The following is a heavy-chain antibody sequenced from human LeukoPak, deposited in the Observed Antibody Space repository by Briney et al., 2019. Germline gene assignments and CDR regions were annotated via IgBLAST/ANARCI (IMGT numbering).Heavy chain of an antibody. V-gene: IGHV3-53*01. CDR1: GFTVSANY. Sequence: PGGSLRLSCAASGFTVSANYITWVRQAPGEGLEWVSVIYSGGSTHYADSVKGRFTISRDNSKNTLYLQMNSLRAEDTAVYYCARVTTTVTYYYYYYYMDVWGKGTTVTVSS. D-gene: IGHD4-17*01. CDR3: ARVTTTVTYYYYYYYMDV. CDR2: IYSGGST. J-gene: IGHJ6*03.